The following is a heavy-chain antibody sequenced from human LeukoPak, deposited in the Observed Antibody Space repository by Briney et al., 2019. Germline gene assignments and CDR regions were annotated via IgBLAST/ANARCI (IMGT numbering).Heavy chain of an antibody. V-gene: IGHV4-38-2*02. CDR1: GYSISSGYY. Sequence: SETLSLTCTVSGYSISSGYYWGWIRQPPGKGLEWIGSIYHSGSTYYNPSLKSRVTISVDTSKNQFSLKLSSVTAADTAVYYCAAKTYYDILTGRGAFDIWGQGTMDTVSS. CDR2: IYHSGST. J-gene: IGHJ3*02. D-gene: IGHD3-9*01. CDR3: AAKTYYDILTGRGAFDI.